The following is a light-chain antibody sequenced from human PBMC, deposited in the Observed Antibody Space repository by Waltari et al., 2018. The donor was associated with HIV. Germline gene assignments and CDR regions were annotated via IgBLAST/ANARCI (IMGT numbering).Light chain of an antibody. CDR3: QQYHSYPLT. V-gene: IGKV1-8*01. J-gene: IGKJ4*01. Sequence: AIRMSQSPSSFSASTRDRVPATCRASQDIGSYLAWYQQKPGMAPYLLIYGASTLRGGVSSRFNGSGFGTEFSLTISCLQSEDFATYYCQQYHSYPLTFGGGTEVE. CDR2: GAS. CDR1: QDIGSY.